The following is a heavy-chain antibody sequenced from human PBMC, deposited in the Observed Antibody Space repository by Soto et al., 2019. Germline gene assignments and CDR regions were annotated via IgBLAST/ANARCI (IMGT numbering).Heavy chain of an antibody. D-gene: IGHD2-2*01. J-gene: IGHJ6*02. CDR2: IYSDGTT. V-gene: IGHV4-4*07. CDR1: GGSISGYY. Sequence: SETLSLTCTVSGGSISGYYWSWVRQPAGKGLEWVGRIYSDGTTNYSPSLNSRVTMSLDTSKDQFSLHLNSVTAADTAVYYCSRVGCSNSKCYTRGMDVWGQGTTVTVS. CDR3: SRVGCSNSKCYTRGMDV.